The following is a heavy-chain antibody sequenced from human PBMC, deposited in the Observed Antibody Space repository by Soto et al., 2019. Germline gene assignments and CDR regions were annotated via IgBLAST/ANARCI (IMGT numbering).Heavy chain of an antibody. CDR1: GYTLTELS. J-gene: IGHJ5*02. Sequence: ASVKVSCKVSGYTLTELSMHWVRQAPGKGLEWMGGFDPEDGETIYAQKFQGRVTMTEDTSTDTAYMELSSLRSEDTAVYYCATDIVVVVAARGSFDPWGQGTLVTVSS. V-gene: IGHV1-24*01. D-gene: IGHD2-15*01. CDR2: FDPEDGET. CDR3: ATDIVVVVAARGSFDP.